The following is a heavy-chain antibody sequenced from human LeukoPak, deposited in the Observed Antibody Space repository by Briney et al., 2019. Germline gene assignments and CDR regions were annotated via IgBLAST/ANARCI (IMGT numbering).Heavy chain of an antibody. Sequence: GGSLGLSCAASGFTFSSYWMSWVRQAPGKGLEWVANIKQDGSEKYYVDSVKGRFTISRDNAKNSLYLQMNSLRAEDTAVYYCARASMITFGGVIAFDYWGQGTLVTVSS. CDR1: GFTFSSYW. CDR3: ARASMITFGGVIAFDY. CDR2: IKQDGSEK. D-gene: IGHD3-16*02. J-gene: IGHJ4*02. V-gene: IGHV3-7*01.